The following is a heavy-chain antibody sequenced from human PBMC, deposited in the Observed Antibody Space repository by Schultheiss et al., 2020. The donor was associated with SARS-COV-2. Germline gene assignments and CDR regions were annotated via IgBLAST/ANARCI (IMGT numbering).Heavy chain of an antibody. V-gene: IGHV3-23*01. CDR1: GFSFAGTA. J-gene: IGHJ4*02. CDR2: VGSDGDT. CDR3: VPFGSSWTPLVDY. Sequence: GASLKISCAASGFSFAGTAMSWVRQAPGRGLEWVSGVGSDGDTHHADSVKGRFTISRDNSKNMLYLQMNSLRAEDTAVYYCVPFGSSWTPLVDYWVQGTLVTVSS. D-gene: IGHD6-13*01.